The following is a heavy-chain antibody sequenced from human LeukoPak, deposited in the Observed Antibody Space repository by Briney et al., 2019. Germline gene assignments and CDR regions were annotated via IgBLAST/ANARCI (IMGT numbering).Heavy chain of an antibody. D-gene: IGHD3-3*01. CDR3: ARDLEKWSGRYFDL. Sequence: GASVKVSCKASGGTFSSYAISWVRQAPGQGLEWMGGIIPIFGTANYAQKLQGRVTMTTATSTSTAYMELRSLRSDDTAVYYCARDLEKWSGRYFDLWGRGTLVTVSS. CDR2: IIPIFGTA. J-gene: IGHJ2*01. V-gene: IGHV1-69*05. CDR1: GGTFSSYA.